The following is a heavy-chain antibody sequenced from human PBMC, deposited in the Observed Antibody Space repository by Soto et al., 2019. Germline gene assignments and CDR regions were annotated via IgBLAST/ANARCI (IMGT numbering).Heavy chain of an antibody. Sequence: GGSLRLSCAASGFTFSSYGMHWVRQAPGKGLEWVAAISYDGSNKYYADSVKGRFTISRDNSKNTLYLQMNSLRAEDTAVYYCAKDRGGGSEINYWGQGTLVTVSS. CDR1: GFTFSSYG. CDR2: ISYDGSNK. CDR3: AKDRGGGSEINY. V-gene: IGHV3-30*18. D-gene: IGHD2-15*01. J-gene: IGHJ4*02.